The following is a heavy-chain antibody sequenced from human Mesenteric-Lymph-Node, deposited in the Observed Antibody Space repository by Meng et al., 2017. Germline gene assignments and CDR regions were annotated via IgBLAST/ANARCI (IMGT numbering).Heavy chain of an antibody. V-gene: IGHV1-69*05. J-gene: IGHJ6*02. D-gene: IGHD6-19*01. CDR1: GGTFSSYA. CDR2: IIPIFGTA. Sequence: SVKVSCKASGGTFSSYAISWVRQAPGQGLEWMGGIIPIFGTANYAQKFQGRVTITTDESTSTAYMELSSLRSEDTAVYYCARVVAVAGTESYYYGMDVWGQGTTVTVSS. CDR3: ARVVAVAGTESYYYGMDV.